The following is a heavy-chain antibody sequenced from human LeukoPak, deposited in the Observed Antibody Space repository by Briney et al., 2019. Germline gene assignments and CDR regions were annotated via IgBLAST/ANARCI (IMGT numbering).Heavy chain of an antibody. Sequence: SETLSLTCTVSGGSISSYYWSWIRQLPGKGLEWIGYIYYSGSTNYNPSLKSRVTISVDTSKNQFSLRLSSVTAADTAVYYCARVGGAAADFDYWGQGTLVTVSS. CDR1: GGSISSYY. J-gene: IGHJ4*02. D-gene: IGHD6-13*01. V-gene: IGHV4-59*01. CDR2: IYYSGST. CDR3: ARVGGAAADFDY.